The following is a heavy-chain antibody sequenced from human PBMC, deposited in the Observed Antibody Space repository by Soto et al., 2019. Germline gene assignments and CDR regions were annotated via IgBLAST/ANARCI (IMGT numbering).Heavy chain of an antibody. Sequence: GVSLRLSCAASGFTFSSYGMHWVRQDPGKGLEWVAVIWYDGSNKYYADSVKGRFTICRDNSKYTLYLQMNSLRADDTAVYYSARDPSYDHSSLAASDIWGQGTMVTVSS. D-gene: IGHD3-22*01. CDR2: IWYDGSNK. V-gene: IGHV3-33*01. J-gene: IGHJ3*02. CDR3: ARDPSYDHSSLAASDI. CDR1: GFTFSSYG.